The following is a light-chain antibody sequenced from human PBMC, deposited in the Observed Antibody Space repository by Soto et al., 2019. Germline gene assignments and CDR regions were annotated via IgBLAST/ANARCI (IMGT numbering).Light chain of an antibody. CDR2: EVT. J-gene: IGLJ1*01. V-gene: IGLV2-14*01. CDR1: SSDVGGYDY. Sequence: QLVLTQPASVSGSPGQSIAISCTGTSSDVGGYDYVSWYQQQPDKAPKRMIYEVTKRPSGVSSRFSGSKSGNTASLTISGLQAEDEADYYCSSHTSGSTRVFGTGTKLTVL. CDR3: SSHTSGSTRV.